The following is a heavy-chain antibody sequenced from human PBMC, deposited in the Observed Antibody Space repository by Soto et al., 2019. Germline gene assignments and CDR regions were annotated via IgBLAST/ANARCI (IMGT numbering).Heavy chain of an antibody. J-gene: IGHJ4*02. CDR1: GGSISSYY. V-gene: IGHV4-59*08. Sequence: QVQLQESGPGLVKPSETLSLTCTVSGGSISSYYWSWIRQPPGKGLEWIGSIYYSGSTNYNPSLKSRVTTPVAPSKTQFSLKLSSVTAADPAVYYCASLWGWSVDYWGQGTLVTVSS. CDR2: IYYSGST. D-gene: IGHD3-16*01. CDR3: ASLWGWSVDY.